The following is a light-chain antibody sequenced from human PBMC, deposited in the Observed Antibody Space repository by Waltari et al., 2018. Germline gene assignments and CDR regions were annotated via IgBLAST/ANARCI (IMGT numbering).Light chain of an antibody. Sequence: EIVLTQSPGTLSLSPGERATLSCRASQSIGRYLVWYQQKPGQAPRHLIYAASSRATGIPDRFSGSGSGTDFSLTISRLEPEDFAVYYCQNHERLPATFGQGTKVEIK. CDR1: QSIGRY. CDR2: AAS. CDR3: QNHERLPAT. J-gene: IGKJ1*01. V-gene: IGKV3-20*01.